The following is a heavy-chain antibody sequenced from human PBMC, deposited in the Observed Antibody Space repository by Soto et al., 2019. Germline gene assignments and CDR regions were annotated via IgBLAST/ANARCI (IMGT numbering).Heavy chain of an antibody. D-gene: IGHD3-22*01. V-gene: IGHV3-73*02. CDR3: ASLIYDSSNFYDNDY. J-gene: IGHJ4*02. CDR2: SRSKANNYAT. Sequence: EVQLVESGGGLVQPGGSLRLSCAASGFTFSGSSMHWVRQASGKGLEWVARSRSKANNYATTYAASVKGRFTISRDESKNTTHLQMNSLKTEDTAIDYCASLIYDSSNFYDNDYWGQGTLVTVSS. CDR1: GFTFSGSS.